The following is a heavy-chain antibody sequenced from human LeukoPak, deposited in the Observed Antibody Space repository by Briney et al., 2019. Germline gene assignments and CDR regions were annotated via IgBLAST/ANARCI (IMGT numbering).Heavy chain of an antibody. CDR3: ARDPGLYSSGWSYFDY. CDR1: GGSISSYY. CDR2: IYYSGST. Sequence: MASETLSLTCTVSGGSISSYYWSWIRQPPGKGLEWIGYIYYSGSTNYNPSLKSRVTISVDTSKNQFSLKLSSVTAADTAVYYCARDPGLYSSGWSYFDYWGQGTLVTVSS. D-gene: IGHD6-19*01. J-gene: IGHJ4*02. V-gene: IGHV4-59*01.